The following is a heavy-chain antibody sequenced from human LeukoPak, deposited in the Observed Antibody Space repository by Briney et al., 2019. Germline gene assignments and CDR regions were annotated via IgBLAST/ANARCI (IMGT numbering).Heavy chain of an antibody. D-gene: IGHD3-9*01. CDR3: ARHRIYDILTGYYYMDV. CDR2: IYYSGST. CDR1: SGSISSSSYY. V-gene: IGHV4-39*01. Sequence: SETLSLTCTVSSGSISSSSYYWGWIRQPPGKGLEWLGSIYYSGSTYYNPSLKSRVTISVDTSKNQFSLKLSSVTAADTAVYYCARHRIYDILTGYYYMDVWGKGTTVTVSS. J-gene: IGHJ6*03.